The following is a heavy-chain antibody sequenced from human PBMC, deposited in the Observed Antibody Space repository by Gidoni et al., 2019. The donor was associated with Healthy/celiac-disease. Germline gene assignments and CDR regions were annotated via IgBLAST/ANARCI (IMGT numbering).Heavy chain of an antibody. J-gene: IGHJ4*02. CDR2: ISGSGGST. CDR3: AKGEWARVGYSSDDTRSRYYFDY. D-gene: IGHD2-15*01. V-gene: IGHV3-23*01. CDR1: GFTFSSYA. Sequence: EVQLLESGGGLVQPGGSLRLSCAASGFTFSSYAMSWVRQAPGKGLEWVSAISGSGGSTYYADSVKGRFTISRDNSKNTLYLQMNSLRAEDTAVYYCAKGEWARVGYSSDDTRSRYYFDYWGQGTLVTVSS.